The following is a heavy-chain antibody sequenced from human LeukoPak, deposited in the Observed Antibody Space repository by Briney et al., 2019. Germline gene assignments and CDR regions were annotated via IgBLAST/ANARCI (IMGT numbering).Heavy chain of an antibody. Sequence: SETLSLTCTVSGGSISSYYWSWIRQPPGKGLEWIGYIYYSGSTNYNPSLKSRVTISVDTSKNQFSLKLSSVTAADTAVYYCARDRIAVAGIPMGAWGKGTTVTVSS. CDR2: IYYSGST. J-gene: IGHJ6*03. D-gene: IGHD6-19*01. V-gene: IGHV4-59*01. CDR3: ARDRIAVAGIPMGA. CDR1: GGSISSYY.